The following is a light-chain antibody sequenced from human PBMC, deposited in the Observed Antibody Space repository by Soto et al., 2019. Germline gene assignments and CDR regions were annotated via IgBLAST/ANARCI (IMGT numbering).Light chain of an antibody. CDR1: QTISNY. J-gene: IGKJ3*01. CDR2: AAS. V-gene: IGKV1-39*01. CDR3: QKTYSTPFT. Sequence: DIQMTQSPSSLSASVGDRVTITCRASQTISNYLNWYQEIPGKAPKLLIYAASNLQSGVPSRFSGSGSGTDFTLTISNLQPEDFATYYCQKTYSTPFTFGPGTNVDI.